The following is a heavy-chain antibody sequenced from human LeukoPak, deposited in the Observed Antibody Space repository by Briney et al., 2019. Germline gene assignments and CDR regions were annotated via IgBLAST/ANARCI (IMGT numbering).Heavy chain of an antibody. CDR2: IYYSGST. V-gene: IGHV4-39*01. Sequence: PSEALSLTCTVSGGSISSSSYYWGWIRQPPGKGLEWIGSIYYSGSTYYNPSLKSRVTISVDTSKNQFSLKLSSVTAADTAVHYCARQGYGDSSSWFYFDYWGQGTLVTVSS. CDR1: GGSISSSSYY. CDR3: ARQGYGDSSSWFYFDY. D-gene: IGHD6-13*01. J-gene: IGHJ4*02.